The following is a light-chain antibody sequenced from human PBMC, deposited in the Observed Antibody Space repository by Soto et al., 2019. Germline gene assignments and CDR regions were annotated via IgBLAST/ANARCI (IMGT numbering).Light chain of an antibody. J-gene: IGKJ2*01. V-gene: IGKV2-28*01. CDR3: MQGLRTPYT. Sequence: DIVMTQSPLSLPVTPGEPASISCRSSQSLLHSNGYNFFNWYLQKPGQSPQLLIFLGSNRASGVPDRFSGSGSGTDFTLKISRVEAGDVGAYYCMQGLRTPYTFGQGTNLEIK. CDR1: QSLLHSNGYNF. CDR2: LGS.